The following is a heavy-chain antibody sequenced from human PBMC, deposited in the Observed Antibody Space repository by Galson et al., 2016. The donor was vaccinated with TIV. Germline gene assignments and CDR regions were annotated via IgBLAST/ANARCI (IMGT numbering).Heavy chain of an antibody. CDR1: GYTFTSYD. CDR3: ARSGDYGDY. J-gene: IGHJ4*02. D-gene: IGHD4-17*01. CDR2: MNPNSGNT. V-gene: IGHV1-8*02. Sequence: SVKVFCKASGYTFTSYDINWVRQATGQGLEWLGWMNPNSGNTGYAQKFRGRVTMTRNTSVRTAYMELSSLRSEDTAVYYCARSGDYGDYWGQGTLVTVSS.